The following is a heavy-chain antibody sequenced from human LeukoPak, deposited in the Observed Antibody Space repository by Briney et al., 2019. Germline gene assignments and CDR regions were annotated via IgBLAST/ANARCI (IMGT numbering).Heavy chain of an antibody. Sequence: SETLSLTCTVSGGAISSYYWSWLRQPPGKGLEWIGYIYYSGGTNYNPSLMSRVTISVDRAQNQFSLSLSSVTAADTAVYYCARDGLYDSSGYYMDSWGQGTLVIVSS. CDR2: IYYSGGT. D-gene: IGHD3-22*01. V-gene: IGHV4-59*01. CDR3: ARDGLYDSSGYYMDS. CDR1: GGAISSYY. J-gene: IGHJ4*02.